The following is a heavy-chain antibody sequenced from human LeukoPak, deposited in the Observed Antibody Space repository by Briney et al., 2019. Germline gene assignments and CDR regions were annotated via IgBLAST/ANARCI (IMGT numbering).Heavy chain of an antibody. V-gene: IGHV1-46*01. D-gene: IGHD5-24*01. CDR1: GYTSSNYN. J-gene: IGHJ3*02. Sequence: GASVKVSCKASGYTSSNYNIHWLRQAPGQGLEWMGIVNPSGDSTNYAQNFQGRVTMTGDTSTSTVYMELSSLRSEDTAVYYCARVRDGYNDAYDIWGQGTMVTVTS. CDR2: VNPSGDST. CDR3: ARVRDGYNDAYDI.